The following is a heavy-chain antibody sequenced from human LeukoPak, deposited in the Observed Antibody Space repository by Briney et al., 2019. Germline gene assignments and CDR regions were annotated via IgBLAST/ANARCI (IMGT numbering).Heavy chain of an antibody. CDR1: GFTFSTYG. Sequence: GGSLRLSCAASGFTFSTYGMHWVRQAPGKGLEWVSFIYSDNTHYSDSAKGRFTISRDNAENSLYLQMNSLRAEDTAVYYCARAAIAAARIYYYMDVWGKGTTVTVSS. CDR3: ARAAIAAARIYYYMDV. CDR2: IYSDNT. D-gene: IGHD6-13*01. J-gene: IGHJ6*03. V-gene: IGHV3-NL1*01.